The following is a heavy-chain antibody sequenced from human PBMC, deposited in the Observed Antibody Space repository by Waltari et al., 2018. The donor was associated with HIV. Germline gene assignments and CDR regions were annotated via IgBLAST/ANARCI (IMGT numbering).Heavy chain of an antibody. CDR3: ARNRHRGSYLDAFHI. V-gene: IGHV3-21*01. CDR1: GFNFKIYS. D-gene: IGHD1-26*01. J-gene: IGHJ3*02. CDR2: SSDSREYL. Sequence: EVQLVESGGGLVKPGGSLRLSCAASGFNFKIYSMNWVRQAPGKGPERGASSSDSREYLNYSDSVKGRFTISRDNATSALALQMNSLRAEDTAVYYCARNRHRGSYLDAFHIWVPGTMVTVSS.